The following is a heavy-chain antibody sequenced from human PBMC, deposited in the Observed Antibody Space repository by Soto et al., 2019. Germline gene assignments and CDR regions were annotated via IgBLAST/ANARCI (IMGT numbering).Heavy chain of an antibody. CDR1: GFTFSPYS. CDR3: ARAIAGRAGDDYYYYYYGMDV. Sequence: EVQLVESGGGLVKPGGSLSLSCAASGFTFSPYSMNWVRQDPGKGLEWVSSISSSSSYIYYADSVKGRFTISRDNAKNSLSLEMNSLRAEDKAVYYCARAIAGRAGDDYYYYYYGMDVWGQGATVTVSS. D-gene: IGHD6-6*01. V-gene: IGHV3-21*01. CDR2: ISSSSSYI. J-gene: IGHJ6*02.